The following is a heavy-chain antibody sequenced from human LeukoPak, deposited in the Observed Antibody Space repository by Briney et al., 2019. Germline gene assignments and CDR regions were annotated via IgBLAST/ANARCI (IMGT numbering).Heavy chain of an antibody. D-gene: IGHD1-26*01. CDR2: INPSGGST. V-gene: IGHV1-46*01. Sequence: ASVKVSCKASGYTFTSYYMHWVRQAPGQGLEWMGIINPSGGSTSYAQKFQGRVTMTRDMSTSTVYMELSSLRSEDTAVYYCARDLTEWELWKNWFDPWGQGTLVTVSS. J-gene: IGHJ5*02. CDR3: ARDLTEWELWKNWFDP. CDR1: GYTFTSYY.